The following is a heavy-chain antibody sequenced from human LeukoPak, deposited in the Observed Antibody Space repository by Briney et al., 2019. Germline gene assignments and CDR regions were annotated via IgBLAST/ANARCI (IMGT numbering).Heavy chain of an antibody. Sequence: ASVKVSCKASGYTFTSYGISWVRQAPGQGLEWMGWISAYNGNTNYAQKLQGRVTITSDTSASTAYMEMSSLRFDDTAVYYCARAPLTTYPWWGQGTLVTVSS. D-gene: IGHD2/OR15-2a*01. J-gene: IGHJ4*02. CDR3: ARAPLTTYPW. CDR2: ISAYNGNT. CDR1: GYTFTSYG. V-gene: IGHV1-18*01.